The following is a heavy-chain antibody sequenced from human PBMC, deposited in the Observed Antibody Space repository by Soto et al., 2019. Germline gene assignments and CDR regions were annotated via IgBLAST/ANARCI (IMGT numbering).Heavy chain of an antibody. J-gene: IGHJ5*02. Sequence: EVQLLESGGGWLQPGGSLRLSCAASGFTFSSYAMNWVRQAPGRGLEWVSGITGSGAGSYYSDSVKGRFTISRDNSKNTLYLQMNSLRAEDPAVYYCANAYSTSWTNDWVDPWGQGTLVTVSS. D-gene: IGHD2-2*01. V-gene: IGHV3-23*01. CDR3: ANAYSTSWTNDWVDP. CDR2: ITGSGAGS. CDR1: GFTFSSYA.